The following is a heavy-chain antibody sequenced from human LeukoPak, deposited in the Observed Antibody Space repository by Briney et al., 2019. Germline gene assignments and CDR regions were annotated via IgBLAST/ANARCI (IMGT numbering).Heavy chain of an antibody. CDR2: ISWNSGSI. CDR1: GFTFDDFA. D-gene: IGHD3-10*01. J-gene: IGHJ4*02. V-gene: IGHV3-9*01. Sequence: GGSLRLSCAASGFTFDDFAMHWVQQAPGKGLEWVSRISWNSGSIGYADSVKGRFTISRDNAKNSLYLQMNSLRAEDTALYYCAKDYYGSGSYNYFDYWGQGTLVTVSS. CDR3: AKDYYGSGSYNYFDY.